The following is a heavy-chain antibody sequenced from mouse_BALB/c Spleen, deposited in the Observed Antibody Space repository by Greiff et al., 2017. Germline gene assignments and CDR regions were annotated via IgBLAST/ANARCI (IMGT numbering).Heavy chain of an antibody. CDR2: IDPETGGT. Sequence: QVQLQQSGAELVRPGASVTLSCKASGYTFTDYEMHWVKQTPVHGLEWIGAIDPETGGTAYNQKLKGKATLTADKSSSTAYMELRSLTSEDSAVYYCTRSFTDGFAYWGQGTLVTVSA. D-gene: IGHD1-1*01. J-gene: IGHJ3*01. CDR1: GYTFTDYE. CDR3: TRSFTDGFAY. V-gene: IGHV1-15*01.